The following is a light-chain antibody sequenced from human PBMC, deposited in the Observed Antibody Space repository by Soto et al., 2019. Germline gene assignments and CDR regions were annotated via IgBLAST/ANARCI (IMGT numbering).Light chain of an antibody. CDR2: DND. V-gene: IGLV1-51*01. CDR1: SSNIGHNY. CDR3: GTWDSSLSAYV. Sequence: QSVLTQPPSVSAAPGQKVTISCSGSSSNIGHNYVCWYQHLPGTAPKLLIFDNDKRPSGIPDRFSGSKSGTSATLDITGLQAGDEADYYCGTWDSSLSAYVFGTGTKLTVL. J-gene: IGLJ1*01.